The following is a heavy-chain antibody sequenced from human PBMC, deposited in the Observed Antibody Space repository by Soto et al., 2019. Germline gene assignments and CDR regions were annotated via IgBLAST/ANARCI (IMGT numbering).Heavy chain of an antibody. CDR3: AGLRGYAGSPIDY. V-gene: IGHV4-59*01. J-gene: IGHJ4*02. D-gene: IGHD2-15*01. CDR1: GGSIISGY. CDR2: ISYSGNT. Sequence: QVQLQESGPGLVKPSETLSLTCTVSGGSIISGYWSWIRQPPGKGLEWIGYISYSGNTNYNPSLKSRVTMSGDTPKNQFSLRLSSVTTADTGVYYCAGLRGYAGSPIDYWGQGTLVTVS.